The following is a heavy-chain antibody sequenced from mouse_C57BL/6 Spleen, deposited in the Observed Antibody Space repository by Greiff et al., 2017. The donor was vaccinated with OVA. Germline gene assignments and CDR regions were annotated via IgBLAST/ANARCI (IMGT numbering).Heavy chain of an antibody. CDR3: ARSNRYITTVPFDD. J-gene: IGHJ2*01. CDR2: IYPRDGST. D-gene: IGHD1-1*01. Sequence: QVQLQQSGPELVKPGSSVTLSCKASGYPFTSSDLNWVKQRPGQGLSWIGWIYPRDGSTKYNEKFKGKATLTVDTSSSTAYMELHSLTSEDSAVYFCARSNRYITTVPFDDWGQGTTLTVSS. V-gene: IGHV1-85*01. CDR1: GYPFTSSD.